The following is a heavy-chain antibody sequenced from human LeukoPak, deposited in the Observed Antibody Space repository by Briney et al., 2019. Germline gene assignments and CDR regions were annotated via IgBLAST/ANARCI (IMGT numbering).Heavy chain of an antibody. V-gene: IGHV1-69*06. CDR3: ARVRAKGVNAFDM. CDR1: VGTFSSYA. J-gene: IGHJ3*02. Sequence: SVKLSCKASVGTFSSYAISLVRQAPGQGLEWVGGIIPIFATANYAQKVQGRVTITADKSTSTPYMELSTLRAEDTAVYYCARVRAKGVNAFDMWGQGPMLPLPS. D-gene: IGHD3-16*01. CDR2: IIPIFATA.